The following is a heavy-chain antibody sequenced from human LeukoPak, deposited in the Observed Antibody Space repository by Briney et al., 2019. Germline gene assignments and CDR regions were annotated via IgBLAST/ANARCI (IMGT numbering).Heavy chain of an antibody. J-gene: IGHJ4*02. CDR1: GFTFDDYA. CDR2: ISWNSGSI. D-gene: IGHD4-23*01. Sequence: GGSLRLSCAASGFTFDDYAMHWVRQAPGKGLEWVSGISWNSGSIGHADSVKGRFTISRDNAKNTLYLQMNSLRAEDTAVYYCASGYSSDYGGNTYWGQGTLVTVSS. V-gene: IGHV3-9*01. CDR3: ASGYSSDYGGNTY.